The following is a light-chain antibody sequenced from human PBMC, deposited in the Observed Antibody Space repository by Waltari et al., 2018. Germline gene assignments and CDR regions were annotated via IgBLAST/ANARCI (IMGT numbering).Light chain of an antibody. CDR1: QGINKY. J-gene: IGKJ1*01. V-gene: IGKV1-9*01. CDR3: EQLNSYQWT. CDR2: AAA. Sequence: IQLTQSPSSLSASVGDRVTITCRVSQGINKYLAWYQQKPGKAPKPLIYAAATLQSGVPSRLSGSGSGTEFTLTISSLQPEDFATYYGEQLNSYQWTFGQGTKVEIK.